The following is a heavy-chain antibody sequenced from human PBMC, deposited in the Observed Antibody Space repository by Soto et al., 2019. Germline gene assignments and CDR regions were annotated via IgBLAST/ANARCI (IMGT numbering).Heavy chain of an antibody. D-gene: IGHD6-25*01. Sequence: VGSLILCWTAAEGTFSSYGSSWVSQTPGKGLEWVATIWYHGNTYYYKDSIKGRFAVSRDNSKNTVFLQMNTLRAEDTATYYCARDRGYGGNSVFAFWGLGTPVPGSS. V-gene: IGHV3-33*08. CDR2: IWYHGNTY. J-gene: IGHJ4*02. CDR3: ARDRGYGGNSVFAF. CDR1: EGTFSSYG.